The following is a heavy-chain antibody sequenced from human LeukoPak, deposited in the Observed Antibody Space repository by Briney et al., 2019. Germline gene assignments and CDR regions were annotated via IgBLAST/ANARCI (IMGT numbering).Heavy chain of an antibody. CDR3: ARILPYDSSGTIYYFDY. CDR1: GGSISSSSYY. Sequence: SETLSLTCTVPGGSISSSSYYWGWIRQPPGKGLEWIGSIYYSGSTYYNPSLKSRVTISVDTSKNQFSLKLSSVTAADTAVYYCARILPYDSSGTIYYFDYWGQGTLVTVSS. CDR2: IYYSGST. D-gene: IGHD3-22*01. J-gene: IGHJ4*02. V-gene: IGHV4-39*01.